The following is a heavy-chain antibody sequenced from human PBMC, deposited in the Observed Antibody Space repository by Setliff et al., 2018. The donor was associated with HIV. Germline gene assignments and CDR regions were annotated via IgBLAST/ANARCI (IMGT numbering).Heavy chain of an antibody. CDR1: TDSFSNRGFY. D-gene: IGHD3-3*01. J-gene: IGHJ4*02. Sequence: KASETLSLTCTVSTDSFSNRGFYRGWVRQPPGRGLEWIGCVYYSGSTYYNPSLKSRVTISVDTSKNQLSLKLISMTAADTAVYYCARSQPDTIFGVVVFDSWGQGTLVTVS. CDR3: ARSQPDTIFGVVVFDS. CDR2: VYYSGST. V-gene: IGHV4-39*01.